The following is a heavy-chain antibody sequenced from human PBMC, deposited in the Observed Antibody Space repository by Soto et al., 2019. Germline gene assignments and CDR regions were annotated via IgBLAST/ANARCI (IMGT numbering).Heavy chain of an antibody. Sequence: QVQLVQSGAEVKKPGSSVKVSCKPSGGSFSNYAISWVRQAPGQGLEWMGGIIPIFATANYAQKFQGRVTITADASTHTAYMELNSVRSEDTAVYYCARDAFYYDGPTGVYYFDYWGQGTLVPVSS. CDR2: IIPIFATA. V-gene: IGHV1-69*12. CDR3: ARDAFYYDGPTGVYYFDY. D-gene: IGHD3-22*01. J-gene: IGHJ4*02. CDR1: GGSFSNYA.